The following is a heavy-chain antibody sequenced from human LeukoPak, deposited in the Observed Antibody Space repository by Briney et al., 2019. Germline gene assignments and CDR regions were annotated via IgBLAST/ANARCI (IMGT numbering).Heavy chain of an antibody. V-gene: IGHV3-7*01. Sequence: GGSLRLSCAASGFTFSSYWMSWVRQAPGKGLEWVANIKPDGSEKYYVDSVKGRFTISRDNAKNSLYLQMNSLRAEDTAVYYCARRTRRTTGGLIDYWGQGTLVTVSS. J-gene: IGHJ4*02. CDR1: GFTFSSYW. CDR2: IKPDGSEK. CDR3: ARRTRRTTGGLIDY. D-gene: IGHD4-17*01.